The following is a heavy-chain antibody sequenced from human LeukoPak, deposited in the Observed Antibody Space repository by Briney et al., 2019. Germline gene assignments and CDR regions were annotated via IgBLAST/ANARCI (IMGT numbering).Heavy chain of an antibody. V-gene: IGHV4-61*01. CDR2: IYYSGST. Sequence: SETLSLTCTVSGGSISSSSYYWSWIRQPPGKGLEWIGYIYYSGSTNYNPSLKSRVTISVDTSKNQFSLKLSSVTAADTAVYYCARGDYYDSSGYAYWGQGTLVTVSS. CDR3: ARGDYYDSSGYAY. J-gene: IGHJ4*02. CDR1: GGSISSSSYY. D-gene: IGHD3-22*01.